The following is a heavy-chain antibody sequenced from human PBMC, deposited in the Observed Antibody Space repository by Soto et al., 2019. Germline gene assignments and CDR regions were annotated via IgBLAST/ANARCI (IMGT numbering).Heavy chain of an antibody. D-gene: IGHD1-26*01. V-gene: IGHV4-39*01. CDR3: RIVSGSYYVVDY. CDR1: GGSISSSSYY. Sequence: QLQLQESGPGLVKPSETLSLTCTVSGGSISSSSYYWGWIRQPPGKGLEWIGSIYYSGSTYYNPSLKSRVTIPVDTSKNQFSLKLSSVTAADTAVYYSRIVSGSYYVVDYWGQGTLVTVSS. CDR2: IYYSGST. J-gene: IGHJ4*02.